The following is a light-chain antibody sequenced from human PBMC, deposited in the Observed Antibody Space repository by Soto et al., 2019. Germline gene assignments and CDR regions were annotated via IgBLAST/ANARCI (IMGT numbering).Light chain of an antibody. V-gene: IGKV3-20*01. Sequence: EIVLTQSPGTLSLSPGEGATLSCRASQSVGNNYLAWYQQKPGQAPRLLIFGASSRATGIPDRFSGSGSGTDFTLTISRLEPEDFAVYYCQQHATSPLTFGGGTKVDIK. CDR1: QSVGNNY. CDR3: QQHATSPLT. CDR2: GAS. J-gene: IGKJ4*01.